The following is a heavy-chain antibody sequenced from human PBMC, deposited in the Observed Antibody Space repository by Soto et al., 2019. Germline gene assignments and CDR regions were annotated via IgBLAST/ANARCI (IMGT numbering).Heavy chain of an antibody. J-gene: IGHJ5*02. D-gene: IGHD6-19*01. CDR3: AKDLYGAGWYNYFDP. Sequence: QVQLVESGGGVVQPGRSQRLSCAASGFTFSTTGMHWVRQAPGKGLEWVAMISHDGGAKYYADSVKGRFTISRDTSNNTLYLQMNSLRPEDTAVYHCAKDLYGAGWYNYFDPWGQGTLVTVSS. CDR1: GFTFSTTG. V-gene: IGHV3-30*18. CDR2: ISHDGGAK.